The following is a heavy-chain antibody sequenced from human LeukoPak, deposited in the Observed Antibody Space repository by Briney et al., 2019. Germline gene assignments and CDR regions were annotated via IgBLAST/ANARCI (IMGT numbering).Heavy chain of an antibody. CDR1: GFTFTDHY. D-gene: IGHD2-2*01. CDR3: ARDTRLMYYFDF. Sequence: GGSLRLSCAASGFTFTDHYMSWVRPAQGKGLEWVSYISSGGDIIYYADSVKGRFTISRDNAKNSLFLQMNSLRAEDTAVYYCARDTRLMYYFDFWGQGALVTVSS. CDR2: ISSGGDII. J-gene: IGHJ4*02. V-gene: IGHV3-11*04.